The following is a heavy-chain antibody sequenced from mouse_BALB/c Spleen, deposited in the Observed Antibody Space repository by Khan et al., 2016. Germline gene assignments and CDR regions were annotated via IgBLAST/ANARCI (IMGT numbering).Heavy chain of an antibody. CDR1: GYSITSDYA. CDR3: ARCYDYDWYFDV. Sequence: EVQLLESGPGLVKPSQSLSLTCTVTGYSITSDYAWNWIRQFPGNKLEWMGYISYSGSTSYNPSLKSRISITRDTSKNQFFLQLNLVTTEDTATDYGARCYDYDWYFDVWGAGTTVTVSS. J-gene: IGHJ1*01. D-gene: IGHD2-4*01. CDR2: ISYSGST. V-gene: IGHV3-2*02.